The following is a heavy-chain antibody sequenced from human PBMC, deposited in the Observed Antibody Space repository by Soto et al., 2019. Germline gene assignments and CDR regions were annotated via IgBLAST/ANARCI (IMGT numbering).Heavy chain of an antibody. CDR3: ARSPRSSPYFDF. CDR1: GYTFSNFW. Sequence: PGESLKISCQCSGYTFSNFWIGLVRQLPGQGLEWMGIIYPGDHETRYSPSFLGKVTISAETSINTAYLQWSSLEASDSAFYFCARSPRSSPYFDFWGQGALVTVSS. D-gene: IGHD6-13*01. J-gene: IGHJ4*02. CDR2: IYPGDHET. V-gene: IGHV5-51*01.